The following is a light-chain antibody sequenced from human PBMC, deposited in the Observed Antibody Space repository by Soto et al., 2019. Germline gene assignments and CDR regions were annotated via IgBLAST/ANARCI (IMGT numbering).Light chain of an antibody. V-gene: IGKV3-11*01. CDR1: QSVSSY. CDR2: DAS. J-gene: IGKJ4*01. Sequence: EIVLTQSPATLSLSPGERATLSCRASQSVSSYLAWYQQKPGQAPRLLIYDASNRATGIPARFSGSGSGTDFNLTISSLEPEDFAVYYCQQRGKWPLTFGGGTKVEIK. CDR3: QQRGKWPLT.